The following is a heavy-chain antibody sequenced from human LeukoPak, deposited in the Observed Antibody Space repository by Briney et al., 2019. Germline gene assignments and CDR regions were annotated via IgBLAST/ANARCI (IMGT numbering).Heavy chain of an antibody. CDR3: ARIYSNYVEALDY. Sequence: PGGSLRLSCAASGFTFSSYSMNWVRQAPGKGLEWVSSISSSSSYIYYADSVKGRFTISRDNAKNSLYLQMNSLRAEDTAVYYCARIYSNYVEALDYWGQGTLVTVSS. CDR1: GFTFSSYS. CDR2: ISSSSSYI. V-gene: IGHV3-21*01. J-gene: IGHJ4*02. D-gene: IGHD4-11*01.